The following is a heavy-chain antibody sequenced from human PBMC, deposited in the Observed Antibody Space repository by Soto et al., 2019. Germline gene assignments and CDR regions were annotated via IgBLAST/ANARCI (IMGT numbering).Heavy chain of an antibody. Sequence: ASVKVSCKASGYTFTGYYMHWVRQAPGQGLEWMGWINPNSGGTNYAQKFQGWVTMTRDTSISTAYMELSRLRSDDTAVYYCARSLPAAMLGAFDIWGQGTMVTVSS. D-gene: IGHD2-2*01. CDR3: ARSLPAAMLGAFDI. V-gene: IGHV1-2*04. CDR1: GYTFTGYY. J-gene: IGHJ3*02. CDR2: INPNSGGT.